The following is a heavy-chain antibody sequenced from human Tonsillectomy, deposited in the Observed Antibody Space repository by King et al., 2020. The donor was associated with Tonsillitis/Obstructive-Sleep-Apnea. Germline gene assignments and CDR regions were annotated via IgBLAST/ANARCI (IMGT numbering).Heavy chain of an antibody. Sequence: VQLVESGAEVKKPGESLRISCKGSGYSFTNYWISWVRQMPGKGLEWMGRIDPSDSYTYYSPSFQGHVTISADKSISTAYLQWSSLKASDTAMYYCASPLGVTRSPGPMDVWGQGTTVTVSS. V-gene: IGHV5-10-1*03. CDR3: ASPLGVTRSPGPMDV. D-gene: IGHD3-16*01. CDR2: IDPSDSYT. CDR1: GYSFTNYW. J-gene: IGHJ6*02.